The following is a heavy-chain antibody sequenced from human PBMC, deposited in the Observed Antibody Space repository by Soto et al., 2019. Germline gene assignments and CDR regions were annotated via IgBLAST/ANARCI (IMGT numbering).Heavy chain of an antibody. CDR3: ARLPEVTTPWVY. V-gene: IGHV4-39*01. D-gene: IGHD4-17*01. J-gene: IGHJ4*02. CDR1: GGSISSSSYY. CDR2: IYYSGST. Sequence: SETLSLTCTVSGGSISSSSYYWGWIRQPPGKGLEWIGSIYYSGSTYYNPSLKSRVTISVDTSKNQFSLKLSSVTAADTAVYYCARLPEVTTPWVYWGQGTLVTVSS.